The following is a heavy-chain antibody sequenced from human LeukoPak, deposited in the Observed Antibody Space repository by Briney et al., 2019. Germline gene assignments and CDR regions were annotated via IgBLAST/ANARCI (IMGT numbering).Heavy chain of an antibody. CDR2: ISAYNGNT. Sequence: ASVKVSCKASGYTFTSYGIIWVRQAPGQGLEWMGWISAYNGNTNYAQKLQGRVTMTTDTSTSTAYMELRSLRSDDTAVYYCARDRDEDGYNYPDYWGQGTLVTVSS. D-gene: IGHD5-24*01. CDR3: ARDRDEDGYNYPDY. J-gene: IGHJ4*02. CDR1: GYTFTSYG. V-gene: IGHV1-18*01.